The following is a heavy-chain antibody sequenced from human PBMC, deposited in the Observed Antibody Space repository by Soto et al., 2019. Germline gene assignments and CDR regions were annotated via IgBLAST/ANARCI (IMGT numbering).Heavy chain of an antibody. CDR1: GYTFTSYD. Sequence: ASVKVSCKASGYTFTSYDINWVRQATGQGLEWMGWMNPNSGNTGYAQKFQGRVTMTRNTSISTAYMELSSLRSEDTAVYYCARGVGSSSWYPVKAFDLWGQGTMVTVSS. V-gene: IGHV1-8*01. J-gene: IGHJ3*01. CDR3: ARGVGSSSWYPVKAFDL. CDR2: MNPNSGNT. D-gene: IGHD6-13*01.